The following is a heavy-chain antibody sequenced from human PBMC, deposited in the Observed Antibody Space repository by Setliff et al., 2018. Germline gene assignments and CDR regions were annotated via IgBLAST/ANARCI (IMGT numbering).Heavy chain of an antibody. CDR3: ARDVFPYHYEGAFDI. CDR1: GNALTSHY. D-gene: IGHD3-22*01. V-gene: IGHV1-46*01. J-gene: IGHJ3*02. CDR2: INPSSGRT. Sequence: ASVKVSCKASGNALTSHYMHWVRQAPGLGLEWMGTINPSSGRTSYAQKFQGRVTMTRDTSTSTVYMDMSSLRSEDTAVYYCARDVFPYHYEGAFDIWGQGTMVTVSS.